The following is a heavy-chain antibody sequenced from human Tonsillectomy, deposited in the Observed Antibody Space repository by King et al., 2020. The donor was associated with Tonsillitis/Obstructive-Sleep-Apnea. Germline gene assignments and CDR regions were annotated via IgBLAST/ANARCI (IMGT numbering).Heavy chain of an antibody. CDR1: GGSISSSSYY. D-gene: IGHD5-12*01. CDR3: ATRPAGWEWLRPFDY. V-gene: IGHV4-39*01. J-gene: IGHJ4*02. CDR2: IYYSGST. Sequence: QLQESGPGLVKPSETLSLTCTVSGGSISSSSYYWGWIRQPPGKGLEWIGSIYYSGSTYYNPSLKSRVTISVDTSKNQFSLKLSSVTAADTAVYYCATRPAGWEWLRPFDYWGQGTLVTVSS.